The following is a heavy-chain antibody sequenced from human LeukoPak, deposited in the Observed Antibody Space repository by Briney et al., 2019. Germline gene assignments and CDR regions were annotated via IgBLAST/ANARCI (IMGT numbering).Heavy chain of an antibody. J-gene: IGHJ2*01. CDR2: IYYSGNT. D-gene: IGHD3-22*01. CDR1: GGSINSYY. V-gene: IGHV4-59*01. CDR3: ARDRDSRGLRDFDL. Sequence: SETLSLTCTVSGGSINSYYWSWIRQPPGKGLEWIGYIYYSGNTNYNPSLKSRVSISIDTSKNQLSLQLSSVTAADTAVYYCARDRDSRGLRDFDLWGRGTLVTVSA.